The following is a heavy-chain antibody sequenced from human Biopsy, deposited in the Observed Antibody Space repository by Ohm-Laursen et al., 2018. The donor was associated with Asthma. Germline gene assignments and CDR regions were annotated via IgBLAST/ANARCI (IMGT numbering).Heavy chain of an antibody. CDR1: GYSLTDLS. D-gene: IGHD4-17*01. J-gene: IGHJ4*02. Sequence: SAYASRTLSGYSLTDLSMHWVRQAARQGLEWLGGHDHEEGGTVNAWRFQGRVTMTEDTSTDTTYMELSSLSSDDTAVYYCAADFPKDYVRYNFQFWGQGTLVTVSS. CDR3: AADFPKDYVRYNFQF. CDR2: HDHEEGGT. V-gene: IGHV1-24*01.